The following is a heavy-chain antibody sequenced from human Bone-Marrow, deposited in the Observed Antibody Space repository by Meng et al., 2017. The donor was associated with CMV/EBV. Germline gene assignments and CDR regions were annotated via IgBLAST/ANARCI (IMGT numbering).Heavy chain of an antibody. J-gene: IGHJ6*01. D-gene: IGHD3-3*01. V-gene: IGHV3-30*02. CDR1: GFTFDNYG. Sequence: GSLKISCAASGFTFDNYGMHWVRQTPGKGLEWVAFIRHDGTNKFYGDSVKGRFTISRDNSKTTVYLQMNSLRAEDTAVYYCARDPYYDFWSGLTGGMDVWGQGTTVTVSS. CDR3: ARDPYYDFWSGLTGGMDV. CDR2: IRHDGTNK.